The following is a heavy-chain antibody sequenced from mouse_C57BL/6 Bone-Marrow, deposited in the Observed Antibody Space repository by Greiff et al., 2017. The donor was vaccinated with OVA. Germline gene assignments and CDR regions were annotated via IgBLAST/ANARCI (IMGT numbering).Heavy chain of an antibody. V-gene: IGHV2-3*01. J-gene: IGHJ1*03. CDR1: GFSLTSYG. D-gene: IGHD1-1*01. Sequence: VKLLESGPGLVAPSQCLSITCTVSGFSLTSYGVSWVRQPPGKGLEWLGVIWGDGSTNYHSALISSLGISKDNAKSQDILKLNSLQTDDTATDYCAKPGGSSYPWYFDVWGTGTTVTVSS. CDR3: AKPGGSSYPWYFDV. CDR2: IWGDGST.